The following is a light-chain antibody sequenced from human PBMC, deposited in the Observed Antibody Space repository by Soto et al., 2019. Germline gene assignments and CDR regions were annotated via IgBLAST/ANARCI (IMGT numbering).Light chain of an antibody. CDR2: DNN. CDR3: GTWDSSLSARV. J-gene: IGLJ3*02. CDR1: SSNIGNNY. V-gene: IGLV1-51*01. Sequence: QSVLTQPPSVSAALGQRGTISCSGSSSNIGNNYVSWYQQLPGTAPKLLIYDNNKRPSGIPDRFSGSKSGTSATLGITGLQTGDEADYYCGTWDSSLSARVFGGGTKLTVL.